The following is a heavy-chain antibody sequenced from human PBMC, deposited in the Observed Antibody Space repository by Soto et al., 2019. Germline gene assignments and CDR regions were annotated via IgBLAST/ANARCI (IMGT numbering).Heavy chain of an antibody. Sequence: SLRLSCVASGFTFTDHGMHWVRQAPGKGLEWVAVIWYDGSNKYYADSVKGRFTISRDNSKNTLYLQMNSLRAEDTAVYYCARGLASCSGGSCYIDFWGQGTLVTVSS. D-gene: IGHD2-15*01. CDR2: IWYDGSNK. CDR3: ARGLASCSGGSCYIDF. CDR1: GFTFTDHG. V-gene: IGHV3-33*01. J-gene: IGHJ4*02.